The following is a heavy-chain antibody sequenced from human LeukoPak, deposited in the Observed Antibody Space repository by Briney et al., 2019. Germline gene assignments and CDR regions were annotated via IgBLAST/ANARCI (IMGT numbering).Heavy chain of an antibody. CDR3: ASSSLRGYSYGLKVY. D-gene: IGHD5-18*01. V-gene: IGHV1-69*05. Sequence: SVKVSCKASGGTFSSYSISWVRQAPGQGLEWMGGIIPIFGTANYAQKFQGRVTITTDESTSTAYMELSSLRSEDTAVYYCASSSLRGYSYGLKVYWGQGTLVTVSS. J-gene: IGHJ4*02. CDR2: IIPIFGTA. CDR1: GGTFSSYS.